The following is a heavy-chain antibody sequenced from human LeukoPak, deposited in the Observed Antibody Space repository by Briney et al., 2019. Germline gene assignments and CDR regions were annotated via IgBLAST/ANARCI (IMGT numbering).Heavy chain of an antibody. J-gene: IGHJ5*02. V-gene: IGHV3-21*01. CDR2: ISSSSSYI. D-gene: IGHD2-21*02. Sequence: PGGSLRLSCEASGFTFSSYSMNWVRQAPGKGLEWVSSISSSSSYIYYADSVKGRFTISRDNAKNSLYLQMNSLRAEDTAVYYCASSPGIVVTANWFDPWGQGTLVTVSS. CDR1: GFTFSSYS. CDR3: ASSPGIVVTANWFDP.